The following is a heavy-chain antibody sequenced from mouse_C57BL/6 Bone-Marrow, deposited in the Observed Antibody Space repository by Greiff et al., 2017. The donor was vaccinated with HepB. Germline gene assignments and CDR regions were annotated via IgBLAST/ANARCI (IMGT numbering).Heavy chain of an antibody. CDR1: GYTFTNYW. D-gene: IGHD1-1*01. J-gene: IGHJ2*01. CDR2: IYPGGGYT. V-gene: IGHV1-63*01. Sequence: QVQLKQSGAELVRPGTSVKMSCKASGYTFTNYWIGWAKQRPGHGLEWIGDIYPGGGYTNYNEKFKGKATLTADKSSSTVYMQFSSLTSEDSAIYYCARRGYYGPLYYFDYWGQGTTLTVSS. CDR3: ARRGYYGPLYYFDY.